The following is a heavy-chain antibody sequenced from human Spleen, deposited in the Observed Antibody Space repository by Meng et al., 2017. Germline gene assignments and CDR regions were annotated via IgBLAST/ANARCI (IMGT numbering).Heavy chain of an antibody. CDR3: AKEEVPNDY. Sequence: SCEVSGFSFSNSAMSWVRQASGKGLEWVSGISIGGDRTYYIDSVKGRFTISRDNSKNTVYLQMNSLRAEDTAVYYCAKEEVPNDYWGQGTLVTVSS. J-gene: IGHJ4*02. V-gene: IGHV3-23*01. CDR1: GFSFSNSA. D-gene: IGHD1-1*01. CDR2: ISIGGDRT.